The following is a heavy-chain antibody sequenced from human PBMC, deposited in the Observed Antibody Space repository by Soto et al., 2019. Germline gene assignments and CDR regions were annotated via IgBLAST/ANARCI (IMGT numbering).Heavy chain of an antibody. V-gene: IGHV4-34*01. CDR2: INHSGST. D-gene: IGHD2-2*01. CDR3: ARVGYCSSTSCLSHYFDY. J-gene: IGHJ4*02. CDR1: GGSFSGYY. Sequence: SETLSLTCAVYGGSFSGYYWSWIRQPPGKGLEWIGDINHSGSTNYNPSLKSRVTISVDTSKNQFSLKLSSVTAADTAVYYCARVGYCSSTSCLSHYFDYWGQGTLVTVSS.